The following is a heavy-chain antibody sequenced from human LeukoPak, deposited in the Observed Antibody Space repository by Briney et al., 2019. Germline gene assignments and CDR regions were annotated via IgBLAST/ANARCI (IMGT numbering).Heavy chain of an antibody. CDR3: ARGNSGYDYAFDI. Sequence: SETLSLICTVSGGSISSYHWSWLRQPPGKGLQWIGFIYSSGSTNYNPSLKSRVTISLDTSKNQFSLRVSSVTSADTAVYYCARGNSGYDYAFDIWGQGTMVTVSS. CDR2: IYSSGST. J-gene: IGHJ3*02. CDR1: GGSISSYH. D-gene: IGHD5-12*01. V-gene: IGHV4-59*01.